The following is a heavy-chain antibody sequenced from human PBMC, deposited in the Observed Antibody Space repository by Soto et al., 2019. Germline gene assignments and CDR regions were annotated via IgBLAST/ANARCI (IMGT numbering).Heavy chain of an antibody. CDR1: GFTFTSYA. D-gene: IGHD6-13*01. CDR2: ISGSGSST. J-gene: IGHJ4*02. Sequence: GGSLRLSCAASGFTFTSYAMSWVRQAPGKGLEWVSGISGSGSSTYYADSVKGRFTISRDNSKNTLYLQMNSLRAEDTAVYYCAKWGNSSPLDQWGQGTPVTVYS. V-gene: IGHV3-23*01. CDR3: AKWGNSSPLDQ.